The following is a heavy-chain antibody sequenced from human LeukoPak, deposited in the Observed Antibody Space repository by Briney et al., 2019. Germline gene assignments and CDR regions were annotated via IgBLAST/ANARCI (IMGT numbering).Heavy chain of an antibody. CDR3: ARRSI. CDR2: ISYSGSST. CDR1: GFTFSTHD. V-gene: IGHV3-48*02. Sequence: GGSLRLSCAASGFTFSTHDMNWVRQAPGKGLEWVSYISYSGSSTKYADSVKGRFTISRDNAKNSLYLQMNSLRDEDTAVYYCARRSIWGQGTMVTVSS. J-gene: IGHJ3*02.